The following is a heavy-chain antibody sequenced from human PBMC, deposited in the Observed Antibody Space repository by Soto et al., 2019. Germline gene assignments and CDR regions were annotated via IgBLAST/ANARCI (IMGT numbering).Heavy chain of an antibody. J-gene: IGHJ6*02. Sequence: GASVKVSCKASGYSPRSNYIHWVRQAPGQGLEWLGWINPNSSGTVYAQKFQGRVTMTRDTSLTTAYMQLNRLTSDDTAVYYCARDLIVDGPDNYAMDVWGQGTTVTVSS. D-gene: IGHD3-22*01. V-gene: IGHV1-2*02. CDR2: INPNSSGT. CDR1: GYSPRSNY. CDR3: ARDLIVDGPDNYAMDV.